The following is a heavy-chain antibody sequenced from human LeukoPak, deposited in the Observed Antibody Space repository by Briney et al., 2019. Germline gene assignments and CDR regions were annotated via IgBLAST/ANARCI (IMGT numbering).Heavy chain of an antibody. V-gene: IGHV4-59*01. CDR2: IYHSGST. D-gene: IGHD6-13*01. CDR1: GNSISSYY. CDR3: ATGYSSTWYYFDY. Sequence: PSETLSLTCTVSGNSISSYYWSWIRQPPGKGLEWIGYIYHSGSTNYNPSLKSRVTISADTSKDQFSLKLASVTAADTAVYYCATGYSSTWYYFDYWGQGTLVTVSS. J-gene: IGHJ4*02.